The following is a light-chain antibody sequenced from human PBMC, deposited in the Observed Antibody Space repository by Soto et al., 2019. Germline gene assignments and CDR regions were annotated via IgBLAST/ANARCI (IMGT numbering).Light chain of an antibody. CDR3: QQYANLPYT. CDR1: QDISDS. V-gene: IGKV1-33*01. J-gene: IGKJ2*01. Sequence: DIQMTQSPSSLSASVGDRVTITCQASQDISDSLNWYQQKPGKAPKILIYDASNLETGVPSRFSGSGSAADVTFTISGLQPEDIATYYCQQYANLPYTFGQGTKLEIK. CDR2: DAS.